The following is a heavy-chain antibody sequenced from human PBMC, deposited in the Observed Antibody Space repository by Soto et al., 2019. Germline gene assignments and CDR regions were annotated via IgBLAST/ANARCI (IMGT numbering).Heavy chain of an antibody. CDR1: GFTFSTYT. CDR2: ISYEENNR. V-gene: IGHV3-30-3*01. Sequence: QVQLVESGGGVVQPGRSLRLSCAASGFTFSTYTFHWVRQAPGKGLEWVAFISYEENNRDYADSVKGRFTISRDNSKSTVYLQMNSLTTQDTAVYYCARVRLPGGYNYVTNWGQGTLVTVSS. CDR3: ARVRLPGGYNYVTN. J-gene: IGHJ4*02. D-gene: IGHD5-12*01.